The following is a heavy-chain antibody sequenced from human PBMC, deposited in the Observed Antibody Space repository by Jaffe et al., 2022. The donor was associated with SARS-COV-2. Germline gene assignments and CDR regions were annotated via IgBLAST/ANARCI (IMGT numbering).Heavy chain of an antibody. J-gene: IGHJ3*01. CDR3: ARDYKRSNYLLGAFDV. CDR2: ISSSGRTI. Sequence: DVQLVESGGGLVHPGESLGLSCAASGFSFDVYSMAWVRQAPGRGLEWLSYISSSGRTIFYADSVKGRFTISRDNAKNSLSLQMTSLRDEDTAVYYCARDYKRSNYLLGAFDVWGQGTTVIVSS. D-gene: IGHD3-10*01. CDR1: GFSFDVYS. V-gene: IGHV3-48*02.